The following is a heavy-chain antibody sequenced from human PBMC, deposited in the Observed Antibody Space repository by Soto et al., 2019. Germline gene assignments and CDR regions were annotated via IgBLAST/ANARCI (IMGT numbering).Heavy chain of an antibody. D-gene: IGHD2-8*01. CDR3: ARDLMYTRSPDSLFDP. J-gene: IGHJ5*02. Sequence: ASVKVSCKTSGYTFVSYGMNWVRQAPGQGLEWMGWISPGSGNIIYAQKFQGRVTLTTDTSTSTVFMDLRSLRFDDTAVYYCARDLMYTRSPDSLFDPWGQGPMVTLYS. CDR2: ISPGSGNI. V-gene: IGHV1-18*01. CDR1: GYTFVSYG.